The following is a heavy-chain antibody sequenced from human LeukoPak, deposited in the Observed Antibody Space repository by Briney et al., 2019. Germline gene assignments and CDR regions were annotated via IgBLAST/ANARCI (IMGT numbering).Heavy chain of an antibody. CDR3: ARPDYYNSRFDP. Sequence: PGGSLRLSCAASGFTFGNYWMHWVRQAPGKGLVWVSRINSDGSSTNYADSVKGRFTISRDNAKNTLYLQMNSLRVEDTAVYYCARPDYYNSRFDPWGQGTLVTVSS. J-gene: IGHJ5*02. CDR2: INSDGSST. D-gene: IGHD3-22*01. V-gene: IGHV3-74*01. CDR1: GFTFGNYW.